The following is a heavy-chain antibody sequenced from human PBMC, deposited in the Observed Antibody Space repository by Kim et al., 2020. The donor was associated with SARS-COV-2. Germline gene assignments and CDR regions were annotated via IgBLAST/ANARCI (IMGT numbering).Heavy chain of an antibody. J-gene: IGHJ4*02. CDR2: ISSSSSYT. CDR3: ARGGWEGPQGFDY. CDR1: GFTFSDYY. D-gene: IGHD1-26*01. Sequence: GGSLRLSCAASGFTFSDYYMSWIRQAPGKGLEWVSYISSSSSYTNYADSVKGRFTISRDNAKNSLYLQMNSLRAEDTAVYYCARGGWEGPQGFDYWGQGTLVTVSS. V-gene: IGHV3-11*05.